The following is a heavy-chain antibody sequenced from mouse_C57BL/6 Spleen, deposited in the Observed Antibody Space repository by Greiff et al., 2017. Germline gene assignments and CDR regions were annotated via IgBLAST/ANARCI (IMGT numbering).Heavy chain of an antibody. Sequence: EVKLVESGEGLVKPGGSLKLSCAASGFTFSSYAMSWVRQTPEKRLEWVAYISSGGDYIYYADTVKGRFTISRDNARNTLYLQMSSLKSEDTAMYYCTRVGLRRDAMDYWGQGTSVTVSS. CDR3: TRVGLRRDAMDY. V-gene: IGHV5-9-1*02. CDR2: ISSGGDYI. CDR1: GFTFSSYA. J-gene: IGHJ4*01. D-gene: IGHD2-4*01.